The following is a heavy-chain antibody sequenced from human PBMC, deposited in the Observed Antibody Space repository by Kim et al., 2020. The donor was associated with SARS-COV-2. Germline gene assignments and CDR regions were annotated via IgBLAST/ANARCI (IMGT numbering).Heavy chain of an antibody. D-gene: IGHD4-17*01. V-gene: IGHV1-69*01. J-gene: IGHJ4*02. CDR3: ARAYYGGNSFGFEY. Sequence: AQKFQGRVKVTADESTRTAYMELSSLRCEDTAVYYCARAYYGGNSFGFEYWGQGTLVTVSS.